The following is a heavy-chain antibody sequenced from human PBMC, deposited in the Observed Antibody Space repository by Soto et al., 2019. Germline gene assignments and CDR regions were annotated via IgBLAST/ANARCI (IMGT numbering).Heavy chain of an antibody. Sequence: PSETLSLTCTVSGGSISSSSYYWGWIRQPPGKGLEWIGSIYYSGSTYYNPSLKSRVTISVDTSKNQFSLKLSSVTAADTAVYYCARHSLQYFDWLPYYFDYWGQGTLVTVSS. J-gene: IGHJ4*02. V-gene: IGHV4-39*01. D-gene: IGHD3-9*01. CDR2: IYYSGST. CDR1: GGSISSSSYY. CDR3: ARHSLQYFDWLPYYFDY.